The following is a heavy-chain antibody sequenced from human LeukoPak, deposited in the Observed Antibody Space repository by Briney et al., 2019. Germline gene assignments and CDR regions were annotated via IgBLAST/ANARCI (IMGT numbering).Heavy chain of an antibody. Sequence: GSLRLSCAASGFTVSGNYMSRVRQAPGKGLEWVSVIYSGGSTYYADSVKGRFTISRDNSKNTLYLQMNSLRAEDTAVYYCARVDSSGWYGYFDYWGQGTLVTVSS. D-gene: IGHD6-19*01. CDR3: ARVDSSGWYGYFDY. V-gene: IGHV3-53*01. CDR1: GFTVSGNY. J-gene: IGHJ4*02. CDR2: IYSGGST.